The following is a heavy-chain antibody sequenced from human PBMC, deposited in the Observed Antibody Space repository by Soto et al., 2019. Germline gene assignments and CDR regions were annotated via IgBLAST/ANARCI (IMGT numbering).Heavy chain of an antibody. CDR1: NASITSIGSY. CDR2: IHHSGST. CDR3: ARMSGTYYVPDY. Sequence: QVQLQESGPRLVEASQTLSLTCTVSNASITSIGSYWSGVGQPPQKRLECIGYIHHSGSTFYSPSLQSRLTMTLDTSKYQFSLTLRSVTAADTAVYHCARMSGTYYVPDYWGQGTLVTVSS. V-gene: IGHV4-31*03. D-gene: IGHD1-26*01. J-gene: IGHJ4*02.